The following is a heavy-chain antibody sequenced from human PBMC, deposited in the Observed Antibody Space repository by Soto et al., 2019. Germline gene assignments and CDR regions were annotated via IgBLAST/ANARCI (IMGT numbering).Heavy chain of an antibody. CDR3: AKGIKDTGGYYYYSMDV. V-gene: IGHV3-23*01. J-gene: IGHJ6*02. CDR1: VFTFISYA. Sequence: GWSLRLSCVSSVFTFISYAMGWVRQAPGKGLDWVSVISGSGGITYSADSVKGRFTISRDNSKNILYLQMNSLRAEDTAVYYCAKGIKDTGGYYYYSMDVWGQGTAVTVSS. CDR2: ISGSGGIT. D-gene: IGHD2-15*01.